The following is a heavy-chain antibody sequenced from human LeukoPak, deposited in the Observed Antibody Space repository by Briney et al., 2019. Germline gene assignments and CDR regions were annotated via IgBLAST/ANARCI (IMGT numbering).Heavy chain of an antibody. CDR1: GFTFNVYT. D-gene: IGHD6-19*01. V-gene: IGHV3-21*01. CDR2: ISSTSRYI. Sequence: GGSLRLSCAASGFTFNVYTMNWIRQAPGKGLEWVSSISSTSRYIYYADSMKGRFTISRDNSKNTLYLQMNTLRVDDTAVYYCARDLQGREDAAVGDYWGQGTRVIVSS. CDR3: ARDLQGREDAAVGDY. J-gene: IGHJ4*02.